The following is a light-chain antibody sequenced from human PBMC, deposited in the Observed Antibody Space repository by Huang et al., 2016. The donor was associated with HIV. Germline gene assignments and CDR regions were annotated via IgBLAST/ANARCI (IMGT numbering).Light chain of an antibody. V-gene: IGKV3-15*01. CDR1: QSVSSN. Sequence: EIVMTQSPATLSVSPGERATLPCRASQSVSSNLAWYQQKPGQAPRLLMYGASTRATNIPARFSGSGSGTEFTLTISSLQSEDFAVYYCQQYNNWPRTFGQGTKVEIK. CDR2: GAS. CDR3: QQYNNWPRT. J-gene: IGKJ1*01.